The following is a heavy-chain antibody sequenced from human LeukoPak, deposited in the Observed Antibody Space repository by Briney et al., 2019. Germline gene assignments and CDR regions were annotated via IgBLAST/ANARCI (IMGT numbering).Heavy chain of an antibody. CDR3: ARGPIQLWVHNGMDV. J-gene: IGHJ6*02. V-gene: IGHV3-49*04. D-gene: IGHD5-18*01. Sequence: GQSRRLSCTAAGFTFGEHAVRWVRQAPGKGRGWVGLMRSKYYGGITEYAAPVQGKFTISRDDFHGIAYLQMTSLKTEDTALYYCARGPIQLWVHNGMDVWGQGTTVTVSS. CDR2: MRSKYYGGIT. CDR1: GFTFGEHA.